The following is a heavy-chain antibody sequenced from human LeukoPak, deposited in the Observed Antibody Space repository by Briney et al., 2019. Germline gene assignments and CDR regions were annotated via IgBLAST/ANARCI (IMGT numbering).Heavy chain of an antibody. CDR2: IYHSGST. CDR1: GYSISSGYY. V-gene: IGHV4-38-2*01. D-gene: IGHD3-10*01. J-gene: IGHJ5*02. CDR3: ARGDLKSDWFDP. Sequence: PSETLSLTCAVSGYSISSGYYWGWIRQPPGKGLEWIGSIYHSGSTYYNPSLKSRVTISVDTSKNQFSLKVRSVTAADTAVYYCARGDLKSDWFDPWGQGTLVTVSS.